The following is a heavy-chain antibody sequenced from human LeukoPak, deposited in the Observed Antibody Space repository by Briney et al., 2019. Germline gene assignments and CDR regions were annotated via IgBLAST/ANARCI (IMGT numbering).Heavy chain of an antibody. J-gene: IGHJ4*02. D-gene: IGHD6-13*01. Sequence: GGSLRLSCAASGFTFSSYSMNWVRQARGKGLEGVGSTSSSSSSIYYADSVKGRFTISRDNAKNSLYLQMNSLRAEDTAVYYCARVTGLQLVQGLDYWGQGTLVTVSS. CDR1: GFTFSSYS. CDR2: TSSSSSSI. V-gene: IGHV3-21*01. CDR3: ARVTGLQLVQGLDY.